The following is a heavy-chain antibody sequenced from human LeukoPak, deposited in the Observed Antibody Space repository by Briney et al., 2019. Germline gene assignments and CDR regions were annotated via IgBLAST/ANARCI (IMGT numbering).Heavy chain of an antibody. Sequence: ASETLSLTCTVSGGSMSTSDNYRNCIGQPAGKGLEWIGRIYTSGSTKYHPSLNSLVTMSLDTSKSQVSLKRSSVTAVATAVYYCARIFCSGGNCYHFDYWGQGTLVTVSS. J-gene: IGHJ4*02. CDR3: ARIFCSGGNCYHFDY. V-gene: IGHV4-61*02. D-gene: IGHD2-15*01. CDR2: IYTSGST. CDR1: GGSMSTSDNY.